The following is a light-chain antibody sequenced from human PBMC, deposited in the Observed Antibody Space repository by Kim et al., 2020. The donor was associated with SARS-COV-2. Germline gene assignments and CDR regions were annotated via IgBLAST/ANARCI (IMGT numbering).Light chain of an antibody. CDR2: FNSDGSH. CDR1: SGHSNYA. J-gene: IGLJ2*01. CDR3: QTWGTGITV. V-gene: IGLV4-69*01. Sequence: QLVLTQSPSASASLGASVKLTCTLSSGHSNYAIAWHQQQPEEGPRYLMKFNSDGSHIKGDGIPDRFSGSSSGAERYLTISSLQSEDEADYYCQTWGTGITVYGGGTKLTVL.